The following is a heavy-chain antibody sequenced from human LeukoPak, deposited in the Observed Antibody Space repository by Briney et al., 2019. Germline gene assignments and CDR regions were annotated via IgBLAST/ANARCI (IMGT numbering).Heavy chain of an antibody. V-gene: IGHV3-7*03. Sequence: GGSLRLSCAASGFTFGSYWMSWVRQAPGKGPEWVANIKQDGSEKYYVDSVKGRFTISRDNAKNSLYLQMNSLRAEDTAVYYCARDRFGEFWFDPWGQGTLVTVSS. CDR1: GFTFGSYW. CDR3: ARDRFGEFWFDP. CDR2: IKQDGSEK. J-gene: IGHJ5*02. D-gene: IGHD3-10*01.